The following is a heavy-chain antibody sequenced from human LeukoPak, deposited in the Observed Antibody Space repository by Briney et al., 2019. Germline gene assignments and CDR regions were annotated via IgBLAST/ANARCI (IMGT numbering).Heavy chain of an antibody. CDR3: ARGPGPYGDCVQTVLDY. J-gene: IGHJ4*02. CDR1: GGSFSGYY. V-gene: IGHV4-34*01. CDR2: INHSGST. Sequence: PSETLSLTCAVYGGSFSGYYWSWIRQPPGKGLEWIGEINHSGSTNYNPSLKSRVTISVDTSKNQFSLKLSSVTAADTAVYYCARGPGPYGDCVQTVLDYWGQGTLVTVSS. D-gene: IGHD4-17*01.